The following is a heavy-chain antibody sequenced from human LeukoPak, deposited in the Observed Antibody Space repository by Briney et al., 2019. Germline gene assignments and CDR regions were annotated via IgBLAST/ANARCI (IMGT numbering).Heavy chain of an antibody. Sequence: GGSLRLSCAASGFTFSSYAMHWVRQAPGKGLEWVAVISYDGSNKYYADSVKGRFTISRDNSKNTLYLQMNSLRAEDTAVYYWARGNDIVATSYFDYWGQGTLVTVSS. D-gene: IGHD5-12*01. CDR3: ARGNDIVATSYFDY. V-gene: IGHV3-30*04. CDR1: GFTFSSYA. CDR2: ISYDGSNK. J-gene: IGHJ4*02.